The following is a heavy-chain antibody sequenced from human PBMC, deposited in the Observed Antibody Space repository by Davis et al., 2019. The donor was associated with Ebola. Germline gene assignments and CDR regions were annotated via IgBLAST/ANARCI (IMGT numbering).Heavy chain of an antibody. J-gene: IGHJ3*02. CDR3: AAADIVVVVDGTSYPHAFDT. CDR2: ISSSSNYI. V-gene: IGHV3-21*01. Sequence: GGSLTLSCAASGSTFSSYYMNWARQAPGTGLEWVSSISSSSNYIYYAYSMKGRFTTSRDNAKNSLFLQMNSLRAEDTAVYHCAAADIVVVVDGTSYPHAFDTWGQGTVVTVSS. D-gene: IGHD2-15*01. CDR1: GSTFSSYY.